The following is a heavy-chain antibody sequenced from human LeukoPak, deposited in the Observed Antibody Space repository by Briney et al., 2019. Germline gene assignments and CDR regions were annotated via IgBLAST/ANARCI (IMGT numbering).Heavy chain of an antibody. V-gene: IGHV3-30-3*01. CDR1: GFTFSSYA. CDR3: ARGGAPTIREYCFDY. J-gene: IGHJ4*02. D-gene: IGHD5-24*01. CDR2: ISYDGSNK. Sequence: GGSLRLSCAASGFTFSSYAMHWVRQAPGKGLEWVAVISYDGSNKYYADSVKGRFTISRDNSKNTLYLQMNSLRAEDTAVYYCARGGAPTIREYCFDYWGQGTLVTVSS.